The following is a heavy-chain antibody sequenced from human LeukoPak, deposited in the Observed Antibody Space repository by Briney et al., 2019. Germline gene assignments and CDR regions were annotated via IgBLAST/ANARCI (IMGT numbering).Heavy chain of an antibody. CDR2: ISSSSDYI. V-gene: IGHV3-21*01. Sequence: NPGGSLRLSCAASGFTFSSYSMNWVRQAPGKGLEWVSSISSSSDYIYYADSVKGRFTISRDNAKNSLYLQMKSLRAEDTAVYYCARGKTSQNIVTRKTYNWFDPWGQGTLVTVSS. D-gene: IGHD2/OR15-2a*01. CDR3: ARGKTSQNIVTRKTYNWFDP. J-gene: IGHJ5*02. CDR1: GFTFSSYS.